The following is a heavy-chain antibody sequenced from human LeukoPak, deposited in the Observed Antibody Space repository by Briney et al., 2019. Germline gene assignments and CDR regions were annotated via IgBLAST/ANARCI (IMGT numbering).Heavy chain of an antibody. CDR2: INRDGRNT. CDR3: ARREYNNGYVF. J-gene: IGHJ4*02. D-gene: IGHD5-18*01. V-gene: IGHV3-23*01. Sequence: PGGSLRLSCAASGFTFGSYAMSWVRQAPGKGLEWVSAINRDGRNTYYSDSVKGRFTISRDNSKNTLFLQVNSLRAEDTAVYYCARREYNNGYVFGGPGTLVTVSS. CDR1: GFTFGSYA.